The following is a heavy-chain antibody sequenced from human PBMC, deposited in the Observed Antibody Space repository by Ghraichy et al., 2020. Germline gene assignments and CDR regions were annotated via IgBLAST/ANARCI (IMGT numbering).Heavy chain of an antibody. CDR3: ASLGGYSSSRGSLGDI. CDR2: ISSSSSTI. V-gene: IGHV3-48*02. D-gene: IGHD6-13*01. Sequence: GESLNISCAASGFTFSSYSMNWVRQAPGKGLEWVSYISSSSSTIYYADSVKGRFTISRVNAKNSLYLQMNSLRDEDTAVYYCASLGGYSSSRGSLGDIWGQGTMVTVSS. J-gene: IGHJ3*02. CDR1: GFTFSSYS.